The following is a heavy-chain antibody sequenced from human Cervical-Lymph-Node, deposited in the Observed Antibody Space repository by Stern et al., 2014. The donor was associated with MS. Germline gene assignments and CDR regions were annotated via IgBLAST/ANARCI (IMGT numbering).Heavy chain of an antibody. CDR2: IAFDGSNK. V-gene: IGHV3-30*03. CDR3: ARGSDWYPFDY. CDR1: GFGFATYG. J-gene: IGHJ4*02. D-gene: IGHD6-19*01. Sequence: VQLVESGGGVVQPGRSLRLSCAASGFGFATYGMHWVRQAPCKGLEWVAVIAFDGSNKNYAVSVKGRFTISRDNSKNTLYLQMSSLRAEDTAVYYCARGSDWYPFDYWGQGTLVTVSS.